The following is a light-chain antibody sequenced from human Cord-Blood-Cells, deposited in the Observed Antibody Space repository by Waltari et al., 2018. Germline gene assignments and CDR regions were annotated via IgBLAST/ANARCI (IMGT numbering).Light chain of an antibody. CDR1: QSVSSY. CDR2: DAS. CDR3: QQRSNWPPGT. V-gene: IGKV3-11*01. Sequence: IVLTQSPATLSLSPGERATLSCSASQSVSSYLAWYQQKPGQAPRLLIYDASNRATGIPARFSGSGSGTDFTLTISSLEPEDFAVYYCQQRSNWPPGTFGPGTKVDIK. J-gene: IGKJ3*01.